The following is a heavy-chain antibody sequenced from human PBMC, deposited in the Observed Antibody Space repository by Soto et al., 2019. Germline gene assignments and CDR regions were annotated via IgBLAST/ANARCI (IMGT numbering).Heavy chain of an antibody. CDR1: GFTFSSYG. J-gene: IGHJ6*02. CDR3: ARDSAVLAAAGPFLYYYYGMDV. D-gene: IGHD6-13*01. V-gene: IGHV3-33*01. CDR2: IWYDGSNK. Sequence: VGSLRLSCAASGFTFSSYGMHWVRQAPGKGLEWVVVIWYDGSNKYYADSVKGRFTISRDNSKNTLCLQMNSLRAEDTAVYYCARDSAVLAAAGPFLYYYYGMDVWGQGTTVTVSS.